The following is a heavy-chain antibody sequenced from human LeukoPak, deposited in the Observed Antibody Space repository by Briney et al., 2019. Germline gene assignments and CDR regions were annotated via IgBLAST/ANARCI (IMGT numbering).Heavy chain of an antibody. CDR1: GVTFSSYA. CDR3: AKGELASPSYFDY. D-gene: IGHD6-6*01. J-gene: IGHJ4*02. Sequence: PGGSLRLSCAATGVTFSSYAMSWVRQAPGKGLEWVSAISGSGSSTYYADSVKGRFTISRDNSKNTLYLQINSLRAEDTAVYYCAKGELASPSYFDYWGQGTLVTVSS. CDR2: ISGSGSST. V-gene: IGHV3-23*01.